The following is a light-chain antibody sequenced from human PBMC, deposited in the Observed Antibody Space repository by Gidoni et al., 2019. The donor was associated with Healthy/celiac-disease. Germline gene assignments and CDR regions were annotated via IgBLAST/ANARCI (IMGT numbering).Light chain of an antibody. J-gene: IGLJ2*01. V-gene: IGLV3-21*02. Sequence: SYVLTQPPSVSVAPGQTARITCGGNNSGSKSVHWYQQKPGQAPVLVVYEDSDRPSGIPERFSGSNSGNTATLTISRVEAGDEADYYCQVWDSSSDHVVCGGGTKLTVL. CDR2: EDS. CDR1: NSGSKS. CDR3: QVWDSSSDHVV.